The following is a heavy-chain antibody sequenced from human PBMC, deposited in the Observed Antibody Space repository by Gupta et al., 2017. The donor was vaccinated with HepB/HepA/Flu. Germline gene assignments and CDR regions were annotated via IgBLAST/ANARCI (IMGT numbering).Heavy chain of an antibody. CDR3: ARATKYYYDSSGYYHRRLNWYFDL. Sequence: QVQLQESGPGLVKPSETLSLTCTVPGGSISSYYWSWIRQPPGKGLEWIGYIYYSGSTNYNPSLKSRVTISVDTSKNQFSLKLSSVTAADTAVYYCARATKYYYDSSGYYHRRLNWYFDLWGRGTLVTVSS. J-gene: IGHJ2*01. CDR2: IYYSGST. D-gene: IGHD3-22*01. CDR1: GGSISSYY. V-gene: IGHV4-59*01.